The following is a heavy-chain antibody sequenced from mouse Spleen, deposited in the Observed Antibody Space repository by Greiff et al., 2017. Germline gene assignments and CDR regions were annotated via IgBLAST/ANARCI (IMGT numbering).Heavy chain of an antibody. CDR1: GYTFTSYT. V-gene: IGHV1-4*01. CDR2: INPSSGYT. J-gene: IGHJ3*01. CDR3: ARYLYSNYGWFAY. D-gene: IGHD2-5*01. Sequence: VKLQQSGAELARPGASVKMSCKASGYTFTSYTMHWVKQRPGQGLEWIGYINPSSGYTKYNQKFKDKATLTADKSSSTAYMQLSSLTSEDSAVYYCARYLYSNYGWFAYWGQGTLVTVSA.